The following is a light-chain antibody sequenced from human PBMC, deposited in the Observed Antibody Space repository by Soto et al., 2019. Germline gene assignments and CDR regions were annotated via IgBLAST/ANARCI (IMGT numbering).Light chain of an antibody. CDR1: QSVLYSSNNKNY. V-gene: IGKV4-1*01. Sequence: DIVMTQSPDSLAVSLGERATINCKSSQSVLYSSNNKNYLAWYQQKPGQPPKLLISWASTRESGVPDRFSGSGSGTDFTLTISSLQAEDVAVYYCQQYYNTLWTFRQGTKVEIK. J-gene: IGKJ1*01. CDR3: QQYYNTLWT. CDR2: WAS.